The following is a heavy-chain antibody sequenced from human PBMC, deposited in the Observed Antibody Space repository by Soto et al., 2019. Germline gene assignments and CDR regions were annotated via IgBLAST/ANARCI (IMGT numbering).Heavy chain of an antibody. V-gene: IGHV3-73*02. CDR1: GFTFSGSA. CDR2: IRTKSNGYAT. J-gene: IGHJ4*02. D-gene: IGHD6-6*01. CDR3: SRVEYVTSSPIG. Sequence: EVQLVESGGGLVQPGGSLKLSCAASGFTFSGSAIHWVRQASGNGLEWVARIRTKSNGYATTYAASVKGRFTISRDDSKNMAYLQMNGLKTEDTAMYYCSRVEYVTSSPIGWGQGTLVTVSS.